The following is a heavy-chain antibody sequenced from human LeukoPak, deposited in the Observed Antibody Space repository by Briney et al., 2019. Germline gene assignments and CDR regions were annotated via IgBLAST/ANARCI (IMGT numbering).Heavy chain of an antibody. V-gene: IGHV3-11*01. J-gene: IGHJ6*03. CDR2: IRRSGSTK. D-gene: IGHD2-15*01. CDR3: ARVLRYCSGGNCYSGGLGYMDV. CDR1: GFTFSDYN. Sequence: GGSLRLSCAASGFTFSDYNMRWIRPAPGKGLEWVSSIRRSGSTKYYADSVKGRFTISRDNAKNSLFLQMNSLRAEDTAVYYCARVLRYCSGGNCYSGGLGYMDVWGKGTTVTISS.